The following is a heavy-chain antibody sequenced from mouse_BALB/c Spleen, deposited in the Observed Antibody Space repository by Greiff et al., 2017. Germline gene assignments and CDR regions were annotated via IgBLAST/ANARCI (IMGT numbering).Heavy chain of an antibody. V-gene: IGHV2-2*02. J-gene: IGHJ1*01. Sequence: QVQLQQSGPGLVQPSQSLSITCTVSGFSLTSYGVHWVRQSPGKGLEWLGVIWSGGSTDYNAAFISRLSISKDNSKSQVFFKMNSLQANDTDIYYCARCFITKEPGYFDVWGAGTTVTVSS. CDR3: ARCFITKEPGYFDV. D-gene: IGHD1-1*01. CDR1: GFSLTSYG. CDR2: IWSGGST.